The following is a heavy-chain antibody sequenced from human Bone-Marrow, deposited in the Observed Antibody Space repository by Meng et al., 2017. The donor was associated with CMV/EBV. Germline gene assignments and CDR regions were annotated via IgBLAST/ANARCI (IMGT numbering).Heavy chain of an antibody. D-gene: IGHD1-14*01. CDR1: GFTFLAYW. CDR2: IDTDGTVT. J-gene: IGHJ5*01. CDR3: VRDLVGNRDS. V-gene: IGHV3-74*03. Sequence: VLLVDDGGGFVRPGGSLRLSCADSGFTFLAYWMHWVRQAPGEGPVWVSRIDTDGTVTSYAESVRGRFTISRDNSKNTLYLQMNDLRAGDSGVYYCVRDLVGNRDSWGHGTLVTVSS.